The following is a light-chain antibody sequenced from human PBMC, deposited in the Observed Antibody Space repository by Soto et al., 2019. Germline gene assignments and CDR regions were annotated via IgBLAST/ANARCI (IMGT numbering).Light chain of an antibody. CDR3: QQCNSFPIT. V-gene: IGKV1-12*01. CDR2: SAS. J-gene: IGKJ5*01. Sequence: DIQMTQSPSFVSASVGDRVTITCRASQGISNCLAWYQQKPGKAPQLLIYSASTIQSGVPSRFSGSGSGTDFTLTISSLQPEDFATYYCQQCNSFPITFGQGTRLEIK. CDR1: QGISNC.